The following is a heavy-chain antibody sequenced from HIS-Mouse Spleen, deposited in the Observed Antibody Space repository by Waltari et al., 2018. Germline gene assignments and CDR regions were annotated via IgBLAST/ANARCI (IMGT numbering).Heavy chain of an antibody. CDR2: IYYSGST. D-gene: IGHD6-13*01. CDR3: AREIPYSSSWYDWYFDL. Sequence: QLPLQESGPGLVKPSETLSLTCTVSGRSIRRSSYYWGWIRQPPGKGLEWIGSIYYSGSTYYNPSLKSRVTISVDTSKNQFSLKLSSVTAADTAVYYCAREIPYSSSWYDWYFDLWGRGTLVTVSS. CDR1: GRSIRRSSYY. J-gene: IGHJ2*01. V-gene: IGHV4-39*07.